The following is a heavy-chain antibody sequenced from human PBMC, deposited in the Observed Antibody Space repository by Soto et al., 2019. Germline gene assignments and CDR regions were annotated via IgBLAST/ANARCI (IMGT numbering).Heavy chain of an antibody. Sequence: ASVKVSCKASGYTFTSYGIHWVRQAPGQRLEWMGWINAANGDTKYSPKFQGRVTITRDTSADTAVYYCARLRIATNNYKWFDPWGQGTLVTVSS. CDR1: GYTFTSYG. CDR2: INAANGDT. CDR3: DP. D-gene: IGHD3-22*01. V-gene: IGHV1-3*01. J-gene: IGHJ5*02.